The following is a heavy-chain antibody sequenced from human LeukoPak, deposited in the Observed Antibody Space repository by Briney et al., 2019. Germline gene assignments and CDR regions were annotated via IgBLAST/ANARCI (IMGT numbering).Heavy chain of an antibody. J-gene: IGHJ4*02. Sequence: SETLSLTCAVYGGSFSDYYWSWIRQPPGKGLEWIGEINHSGSTNYNPSLKSRVTISVDTSKNHFSLRLSSVTAADTAVYYCARDISMITSDSDYWGQGTLVTASS. CDR2: INHSGST. CDR1: GGSFSDYY. V-gene: IGHV4-34*01. D-gene: IGHD3-16*01. CDR3: ARDISMITSDSDY.